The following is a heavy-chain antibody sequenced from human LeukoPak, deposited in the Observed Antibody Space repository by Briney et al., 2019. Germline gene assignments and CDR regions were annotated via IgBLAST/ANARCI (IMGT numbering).Heavy chain of an antibody. CDR1: GFTFSSYA. D-gene: IGHD6-13*01. V-gene: IGHV3-23*01. Sequence: GGSLRLSCAASGFTFSSYAMSWVRQAPGKGLEWVSAISGSGGSTYYADSVKGRSTISRDNSKNTLYLQMNSLRAEDTAVYYCAKDLEQQLAIYFDYWGQGTLVTVSS. CDR3: AKDLEQQLAIYFDY. CDR2: ISGSGGST. J-gene: IGHJ4*02.